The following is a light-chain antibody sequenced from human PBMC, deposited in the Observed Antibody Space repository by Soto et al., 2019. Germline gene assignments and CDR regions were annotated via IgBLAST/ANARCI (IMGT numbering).Light chain of an antibody. CDR1: SSNIGTNA. CDR2: NNS. CDR3: AAWDDSLNGYV. Sequence: QSALTQPPSASGTPGQRVTISCSGGSSNIGTNAVNWYQQLPGTAPKLLIYNNSQRPSGVPDRFSGSKSGTSASLAISGLQSEDEADYYCAAWDDSLNGYVFGTGTKVPVL. V-gene: IGLV1-44*01. J-gene: IGLJ1*01.